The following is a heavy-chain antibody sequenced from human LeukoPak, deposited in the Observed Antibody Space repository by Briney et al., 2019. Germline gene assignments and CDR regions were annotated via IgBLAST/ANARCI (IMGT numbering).Heavy chain of an antibody. CDR2: INHSGST. J-gene: IGHJ5*02. CDR1: GGSFSGYY. CDR3: ARGGVVVVTAPRRFDP. V-gene: IGHV4-34*01. Sequence: KPSETLSLICAVYGGSFSGYYWSWIRQPPGKGLEWIGEINHSGSTNYNPSLKSRVTISVDTSKNQFSLKLSSVTAADTAVYYCARGGVVVVTAPRRFDPWGQGTLVTVSS. D-gene: IGHD2-21*02.